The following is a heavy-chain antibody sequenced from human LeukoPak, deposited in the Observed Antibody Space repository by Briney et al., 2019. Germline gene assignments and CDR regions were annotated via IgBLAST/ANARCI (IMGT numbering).Heavy chain of an antibody. J-gene: IGHJ3*02. D-gene: IGHD4-17*01. Sequence: GASVKVSCKASGYTFTSYAMHWVRQAPGQRLEWMGWINAGNGNTKYSQKFQGRVTITRDTSASTAYMELSSLRSEDTAVYYCARSLTTVNYDAFDIWGQGTMVTVSS. CDR3: ARSLTTVNYDAFDI. V-gene: IGHV1-3*01. CDR1: GYTFTSYA. CDR2: INAGNGNT.